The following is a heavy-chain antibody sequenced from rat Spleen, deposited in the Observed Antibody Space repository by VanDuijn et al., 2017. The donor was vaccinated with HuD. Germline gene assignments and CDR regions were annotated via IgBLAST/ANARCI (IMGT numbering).Heavy chain of an antibody. CDR1: GFTFNNYW. V-gene: IGHV5-31*01. J-gene: IGHJ1*01. Sequence: EVQLVESGGGLVQPGRSLKLSCVASGFTFNNYWMTWIRQAPGKGLEWVAFINIGGGDTFYRDSVKGRFTISRDNAKTTLYLQMDSLRSEDTATSDCIRQGYLRDWYFDFWGPGTMVTVSS. CDR3: IRQGYLRDWYFDF. D-gene: IGHD2-7*01. CDR2: INIGGGDT.